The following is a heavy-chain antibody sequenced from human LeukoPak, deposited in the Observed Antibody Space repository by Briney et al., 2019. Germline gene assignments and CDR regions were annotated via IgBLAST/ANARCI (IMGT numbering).Heavy chain of an antibody. V-gene: IGHV4-59*08. D-gene: IGHD2-8*01. J-gene: IGHJ4*02. CDR3: VRLGYCDNGCCYFEL. CDR1: GGSITSGY. Sequence: PSETLSLTCSVSGGSITSGYWSGVRQPPGKGLEWIGYVSYNMDRNNKPSLRSRLTISLDTSRNEFSLQLTSVTAADTAVYYCVRLGYCDNGCCYFELWGQGTLVTVS. CDR2: VSYNMDR.